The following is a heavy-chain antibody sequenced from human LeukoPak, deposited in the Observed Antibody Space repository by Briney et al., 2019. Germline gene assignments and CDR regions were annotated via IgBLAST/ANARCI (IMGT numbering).Heavy chain of an antibody. CDR3: AKDTIPDIFTAYDFYYGMDV. Sequence: GGSLRLSCAASGFTFSTYAIHWVRQAPGKGLEWVAVISYDGNKKDYADPVKGRFTISRDNAKNTLDLQMSSLRAEDTARYYCAKDTIPDIFTAYDFYYGMDVWGQGTTVTVYS. D-gene: IGHD3-9*01. V-gene: IGHV3-30*04. CDR1: GFTFSTYA. J-gene: IGHJ6*02. CDR2: ISYDGNKK.